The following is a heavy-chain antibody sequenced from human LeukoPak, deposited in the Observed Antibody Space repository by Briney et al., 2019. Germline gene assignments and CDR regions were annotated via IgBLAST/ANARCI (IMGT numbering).Heavy chain of an antibody. V-gene: IGHV4-59*08. CDR2: IYYSGST. D-gene: IGHD3-3*01. CDR1: GGSISSYY. Sequence: SETLSLTCTVSGGSISSYYWSWIRQPPGKGLEWIGYIYYSGSTNYNPSLKSRVTISVDTSKNQFSLKLSSVTAADTAVYYCARQGQPPTVWSGYLGPYYYYYYGMDVWGQGTTVTVSS. CDR3: ARQGQPPTVWSGYLGPYYYYYYGMDV. J-gene: IGHJ6*02.